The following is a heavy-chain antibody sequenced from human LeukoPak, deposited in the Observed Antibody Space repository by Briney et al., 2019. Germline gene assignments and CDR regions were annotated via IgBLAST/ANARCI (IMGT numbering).Heavy chain of an antibody. CDR1: GYTFTGYY. CDR2: INPNSGGT. CDR3: ARGFSSWYLSPYYLEY. D-gene: IGHD6-13*01. V-gene: IGHV1-2*02. Sequence: ASVKVSCKASGYTFTGYYMHWVRQVPGQALEWMGWINPNSGGTNYAQKFQGRVTMTRDTSITTAYMELSRLRSDDTAVYYCARGFSSWYLSPYYLEYWGQGTPVTVSS. J-gene: IGHJ4*02.